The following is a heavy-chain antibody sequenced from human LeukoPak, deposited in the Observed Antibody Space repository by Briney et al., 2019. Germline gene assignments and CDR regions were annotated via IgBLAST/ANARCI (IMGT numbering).Heavy chain of an antibody. CDR1: GGSISSYY. CDR3: ARDKGWRAFDI. V-gene: IGHV4-59*01. CDR2: IYYSGST. D-gene: IGHD5-24*01. Sequence: SETLSLTCTVSGGSISSYYWSWIRQPPGKGLEGIGYIYYSGSTNYNPSLKSRVTISVDTSKNQFSLKLSSVTAADTAVYYCARDKGWRAFDIWGQGTMVTVSS. J-gene: IGHJ3*02.